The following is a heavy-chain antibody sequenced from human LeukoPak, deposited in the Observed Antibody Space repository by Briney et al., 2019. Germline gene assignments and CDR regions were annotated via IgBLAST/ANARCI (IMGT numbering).Heavy chain of an antibody. D-gene: IGHD1-26*01. V-gene: IGHV1-18*01. Sequence: GASVKVSCKASGYTFTSYGISWVRQAPGQGLEWMGWISAYNGNTNYAQKPQGRVTMTTDTSTSTAYMELRSLRYDDTAVYYCDVSGWELHNFDYWGQGTLVTVSS. CDR1: GYTFTSYG. CDR2: ISAYNGNT. J-gene: IGHJ4*02. CDR3: DVSGWELHNFDY.